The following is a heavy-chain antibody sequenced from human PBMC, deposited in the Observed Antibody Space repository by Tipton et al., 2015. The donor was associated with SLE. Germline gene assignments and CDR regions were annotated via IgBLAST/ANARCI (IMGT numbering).Heavy chain of an antibody. D-gene: IGHD6-19*01. CDR2: IYYNGRR. V-gene: IGHV4-39*07. CDR1: GGSITSTSHY. CDR3: ARSYGWYGNFDY. Sequence: TLSLTCTVSGGSITSTSHYWGWIRQPPGKGLEWIGSIYYNGRRYYNPSLKSRVTISVDTSQNQFSLHLTSVTAADMAVYFCARSYGWYGNFDYWGQGTLVTVSS. J-gene: IGHJ4*02.